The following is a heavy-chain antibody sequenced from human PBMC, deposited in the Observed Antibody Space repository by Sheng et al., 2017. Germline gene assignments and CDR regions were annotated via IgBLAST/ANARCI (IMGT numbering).Heavy chain of an antibody. CDR1: GGTFSSYA. V-gene: IGHV1-69*05. Sequence: QVQLVQSGAEVKKPGSSVKVSCKASGGTFSSYAISWVRQAPGQGLEWMGGIIPIFGTANYAQKFQGRVTITTDESTSTAYMELSSLRSEDTAVYYCASLYPRIVVVPAAVRDYYYYMDVWGKGTTVTVSS. CDR2: IIPIFGTA. CDR3: ASLYPRIVVVPAAVRDYYYYMDV. J-gene: IGHJ6*03. D-gene: IGHD2-2*01.